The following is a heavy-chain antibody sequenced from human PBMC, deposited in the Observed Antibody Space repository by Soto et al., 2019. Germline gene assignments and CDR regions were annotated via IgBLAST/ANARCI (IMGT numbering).Heavy chain of an antibody. Sequence: QVQLQESGPGLVKPSQTLSLTCTVSGGSISSGGYYWSWIRQHPGKGLEWIGYIYYSGSTYYNPSLKSRVTISVDTSKNQFSLKLSSVTAEDTAVYYCARDGAAGDYYGMDVWGQGTTVTVSS. J-gene: IGHJ6*02. D-gene: IGHD6-13*01. CDR2: IYYSGST. CDR1: GGSISSGGYY. V-gene: IGHV4-31*03. CDR3: ARDGAAGDYYGMDV.